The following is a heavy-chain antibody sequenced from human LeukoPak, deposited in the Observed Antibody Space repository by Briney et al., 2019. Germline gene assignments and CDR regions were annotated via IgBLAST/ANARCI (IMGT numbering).Heavy chain of an antibody. CDR1: SGSISSSSYY. J-gene: IGHJ4*02. Sequence: SETLSLTCTVSSGSISSSSYYWGWIRQPPGKGLEWIGSIYYSGSTYYNPSLKSRVTISVDTSKNQFSLKLSSVTAADTAVYYCAREGVVIVRLFDYWGQGTLVTVSS. V-gene: IGHV4-39*07. CDR2: IYYSGST. CDR3: AREGVVIVRLFDY. D-gene: IGHD3-3*01.